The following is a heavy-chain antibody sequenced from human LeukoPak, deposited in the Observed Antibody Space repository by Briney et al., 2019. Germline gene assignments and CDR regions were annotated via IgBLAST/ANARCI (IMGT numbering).Heavy chain of an antibody. CDR2: ITNDGSST. CDR1: GLTFSSHW. CDR3: ARDSSHYLGSSDY. D-gene: IGHD6-6*01. J-gene: IGHJ4*02. V-gene: IGHV3-74*01. Sequence: GGSLRLSCAAAGLTFSSHWMHWVRQAPGKGLVWVSRITNDGSSTTYADSMKGRFTISRDNIKNTLNLQMNSLRAEDTAIYYCARDSSHYLGSSDYWGQGTLVTVSS.